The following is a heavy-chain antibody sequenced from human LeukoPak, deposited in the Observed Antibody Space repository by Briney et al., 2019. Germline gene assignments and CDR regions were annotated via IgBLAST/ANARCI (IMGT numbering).Heavy chain of an antibody. V-gene: IGHV4-61*05. CDR2: IYHSGST. J-gene: IGHJ3*02. D-gene: IGHD3-22*01. Sequence: SETLSLTCTVSGGSISSSSYYWSWIRQPAGKGLEWIGEIYHSGSTNYNPSLKSRVTISVDKSKNQFSLKLNSVTAADTAVYYCARRIFMTVGDSAFDIWGQGTMVTVSS. CDR1: GGSISSSSYY. CDR3: ARRIFMTVGDSAFDI.